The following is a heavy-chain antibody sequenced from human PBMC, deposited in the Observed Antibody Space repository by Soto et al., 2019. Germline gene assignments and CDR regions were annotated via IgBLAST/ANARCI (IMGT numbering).Heavy chain of an antibody. CDR1: GFTFSSYA. CDR2: ISGSGGST. V-gene: IGHV3-23*01. CDR3: AASSGWWDFDY. J-gene: IGHJ4*02. D-gene: IGHD6-19*01. Sequence: VGSLRLSCAASGFTFSSYAMSWVRQAPGKGLEWVSAISGSGGSTYYADSVKGRFTISRDNSKNTLYLQMNSLRAEDTAVYYCAASSGWWDFDYWGQGTLVPVSS.